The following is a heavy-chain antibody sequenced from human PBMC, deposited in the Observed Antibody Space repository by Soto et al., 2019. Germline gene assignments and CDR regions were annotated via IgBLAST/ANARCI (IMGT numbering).Heavy chain of an antibody. CDR2: IFHDGTA. J-gene: IGHJ4*02. Sequence: PSETLSLTCAVSGVSLTSGNWWTWVRQSPQRGLEYIGEIFHDGTANYYPSFERRVAMSVDTSRNQFSLKLTSVTAADTAVYFCARLVHETSLNYMYFDFWGPGTLVTGSS. V-gene: IGHV4-4*02. D-gene: IGHD6-6*01. CDR1: GVSLTSGNW. CDR3: ARLVHETSLNYMYFDF.